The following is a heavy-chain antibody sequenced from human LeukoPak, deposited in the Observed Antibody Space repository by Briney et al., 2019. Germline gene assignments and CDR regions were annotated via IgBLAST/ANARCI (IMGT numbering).Heavy chain of an antibody. CDR1: GGSFSGYY. D-gene: IGHD3-3*01. Sequence: SETLSLTCAVYGGSFSGYYWSWIRQPPGKGLEWIGEINHGGSTNYNPSLKSRVTISVDTSKNQFSLKLSSVTAADTAVYYCARGYYDFWSGYSNWLDPWGQGTLVTVSS. CDR3: ARGYYDFWSGYSNWLDP. J-gene: IGHJ5*02. V-gene: IGHV4-34*01. CDR2: INHGGST.